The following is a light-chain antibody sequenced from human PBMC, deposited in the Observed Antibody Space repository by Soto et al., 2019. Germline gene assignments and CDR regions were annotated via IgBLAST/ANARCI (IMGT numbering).Light chain of an antibody. V-gene: IGKV3-20*01. CDR2: AAS. Sequence: EVVLTQSPATLSVSPGEGVTLSCRASQSVSSNDVAWFQQRPDQAPRLLIYAASRRATGIPDRFSGSGSGTDFTLTISRLEPEDFAVYYCQQYVYSGGTFGQGTKLEIK. CDR1: QSVSSND. J-gene: IGKJ2*01. CDR3: QQYVYSGGT.